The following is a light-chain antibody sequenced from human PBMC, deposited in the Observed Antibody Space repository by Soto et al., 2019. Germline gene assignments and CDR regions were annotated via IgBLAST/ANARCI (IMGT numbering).Light chain of an antibody. J-gene: IGLJ2*01. CDR1: SSNIGSDF. Sequence: QSVLTQPPSVSAAPGQKVTISCSGSSSNIGSDFVSWYQQLPGTAPKLLIYEDNKRPSGIPDRFSGSKSGTSATLGITGHQPGDEADYYCGAWDTSLSGGVFGGGTKLTVL. CDR2: EDN. V-gene: IGLV1-51*02. CDR3: GAWDTSLSGGV.